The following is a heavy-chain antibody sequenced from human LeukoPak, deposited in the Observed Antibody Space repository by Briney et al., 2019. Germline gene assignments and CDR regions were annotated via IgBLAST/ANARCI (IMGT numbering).Heavy chain of an antibody. V-gene: IGHV1-2*02. CDR2: INPNSGGT. J-gene: IGHJ4*02. D-gene: IGHD3-22*01. CDR1: VYTFTGYY. CDR3: ARDRTYYYDSSGYYGADY. Sequence: ASVKVSCKASVYTFTGYYMHSVRQAPGQGLEWRGWINPNSGGTNYAQKFQGRVTMTRDTSISTAYMELSRLRSDDTAVYYCARDRTYYYDSSGYYGADYWGQGTLVTVSS.